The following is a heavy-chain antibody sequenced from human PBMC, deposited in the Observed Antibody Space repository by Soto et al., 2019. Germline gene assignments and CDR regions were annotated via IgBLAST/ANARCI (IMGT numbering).Heavy chain of an antibody. J-gene: IGHJ4*02. D-gene: IGHD3-3*01. V-gene: IGHV4-30-4*01. CDR3: ARGGASYYDFWSGYYEIDY. CDR2: IYYSGST. CDR1: GGSISSGDYY. Sequence: SETLSLTCTVSGGSISSGDYYWSWIRQPPGKGLEWIGYIYYSGSTYYNPSLKSRVTISVDTSKSQFSLKLSSVTAADTAVYYCARGGASYYDFWSGYYEIDYWGQGTLVTVSS.